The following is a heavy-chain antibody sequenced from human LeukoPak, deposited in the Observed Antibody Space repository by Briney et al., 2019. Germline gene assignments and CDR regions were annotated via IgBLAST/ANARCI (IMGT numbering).Heavy chain of an antibody. CDR1: GFTFSSYE. Sequence: GGSLRLSCAASGFTFSSYEMNWARQAPGKGLEWVSYISSSGSTIYYADSVKGRFTISRDNAKNSLYLQMNSLRAEDTAVYYCARDYHDSSAGTVDVWGQGTMVTVSS. CDR2: ISSSGSTI. J-gene: IGHJ3*01. V-gene: IGHV3-48*03. D-gene: IGHD3-22*01. CDR3: ARDYHDSSAGTVDV.